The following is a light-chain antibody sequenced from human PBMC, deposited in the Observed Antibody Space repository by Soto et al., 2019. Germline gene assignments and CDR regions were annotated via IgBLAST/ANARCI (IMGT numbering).Light chain of an antibody. Sequence: IQLTQSPSSLSASVGDRVTITCRASQGIDSHLAWYQQKPGKGPKLLIYVASTLQSGVPSRFSGSGSGTDFTLTISNLQPDDFAAYYCQQYGSSRYTFGQGTKLEIK. CDR3: QQYGSSRYT. CDR1: QGIDSH. CDR2: VAS. V-gene: IGKV1-9*01. J-gene: IGKJ2*01.